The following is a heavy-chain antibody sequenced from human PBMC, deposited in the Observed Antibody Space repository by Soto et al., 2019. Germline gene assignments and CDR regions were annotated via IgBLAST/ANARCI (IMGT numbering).Heavy chain of an antibody. CDR3: ARHIRITIFGVVTDPYYYYYGMDV. CDR2: IYHSGST. D-gene: IGHD3-3*01. Sequence: SETLSLTCAVSGGSICRGGSSWSWIRQPPGTGLEWIGYIYHSGSTYYNPSLKSRVTISVDTSKNQFSLKLSSVTAADTAVYYCARHIRITIFGVVTDPYYYYYGMDVWGQGTTVTVSS. V-gene: IGHV4-30-2*02. J-gene: IGHJ6*02. CDR1: GGSICRGGSS.